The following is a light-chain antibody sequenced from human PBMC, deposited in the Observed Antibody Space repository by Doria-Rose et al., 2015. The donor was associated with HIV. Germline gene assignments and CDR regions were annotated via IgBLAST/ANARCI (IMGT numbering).Light chain of an antibody. CDR3: HQYGTSWT. CDR2: DGS. Sequence: EIVLTQSPGTLSLSPGERATLSCRASQSFSSTYLAWYQQKPGQAPSLLIYDGSTSATGIRDRFCASGSGTDFTLTINRLEPEDFALYYCHQYGTSWTFGQGTKVEI. V-gene: IGKV3-20*01. J-gene: IGKJ1*01. CDR1: QSFSSTY.